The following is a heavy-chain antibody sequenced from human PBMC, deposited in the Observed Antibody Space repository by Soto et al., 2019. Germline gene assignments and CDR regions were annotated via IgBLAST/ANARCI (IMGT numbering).Heavy chain of an antibody. CDR1: GFTFSSYG. CDR2: KWYDGSNK. J-gene: IGHJ6*02. V-gene: IGHV3-33*01. Sequence: GGSLRLSCAASGFTFSSYGMHWVRQAPGKGLEWVAVKWYDGSNKYYAESVKGRFTISRDNSKNTLCLQMNSLRAEDTDVYYIARDEADYYDSSGYSSSLGTSYYYYGMDVWGQGTTVTVSS. CDR3: ARDEADYYDSSGYSSSLGTSYYYYGMDV. D-gene: IGHD3-22*01.